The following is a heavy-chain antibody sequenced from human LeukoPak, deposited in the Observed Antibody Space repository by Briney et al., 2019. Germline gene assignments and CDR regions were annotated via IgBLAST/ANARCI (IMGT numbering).Heavy chain of an antibody. CDR1: GFTFSSYG. V-gene: IGHV3-30*03. J-gene: IGHJ4*02. Sequence: TGRSLRLSCAASGFTFSSYGMHWVRQAPGKGLEWVAVISYDGSNKYYADSVKGRFTISRDNAKNSLSLQMNSVRPEDTAVYYCARADRTSWFDYWGQGTLVTVSS. CDR2: ISYDGSNK. CDR3: ARADRTSWFDY. D-gene: IGHD2-2*01.